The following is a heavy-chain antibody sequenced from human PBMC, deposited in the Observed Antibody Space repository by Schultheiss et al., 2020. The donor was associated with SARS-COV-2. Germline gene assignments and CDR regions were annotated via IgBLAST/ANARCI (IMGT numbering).Heavy chain of an antibody. CDR2: INHSGST. CDR3: ARSIVGATKGAFDI. V-gene: IGHV4-34*01. Sequence: SETLSLTCTVSGGSISSYYWSWIRQPPGKGLEWIGEINHSGSTNYNPSLKSRVTISVDTSKNQFSLKLSSVTAADTAVYYCARSIVGATKGAFDIWGQGTMVTVSS. D-gene: IGHD1-26*01. CDR1: GGSISSYY. J-gene: IGHJ3*02.